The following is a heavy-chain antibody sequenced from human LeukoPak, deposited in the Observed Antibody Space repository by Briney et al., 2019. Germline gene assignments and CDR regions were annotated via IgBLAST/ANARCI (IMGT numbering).Heavy chain of an antibody. V-gene: IGHV1-18*01. Sequence: GASVEVSCKASGYTFTSYGISWVRQAPGQGLEWMGWISAYNGNTNYAQKLQGRVTMTTDTSTSTAYMELRSLRSDDTAVYYCARLHSQEGTYYDFWSGYYLFDYWGQGTLVTVSS. D-gene: IGHD3-3*01. J-gene: IGHJ4*02. CDR1: GYTFTSYG. CDR2: ISAYNGNT. CDR3: ARLHSQEGTYYDFWSGYYLFDY.